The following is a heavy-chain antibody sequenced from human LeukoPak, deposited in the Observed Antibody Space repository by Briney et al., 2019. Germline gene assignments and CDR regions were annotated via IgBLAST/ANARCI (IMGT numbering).Heavy chain of an antibody. D-gene: IGHD3-22*01. V-gene: IGHV4-34*01. CDR2: INHSGST. J-gene: IGHJ4*02. Sequence: SETLSLTCAAYGGSFSGNYWSWIRQPPGKGLEWIGEINHSGSTNYNPSLKSRVTISVDTSKNQFSLKLSSVTAADTAVYYCARQLKNYYDSSGYFDYWGQGTLVTVSS. CDR1: GGSFSGNY. CDR3: ARQLKNYYDSSGYFDY.